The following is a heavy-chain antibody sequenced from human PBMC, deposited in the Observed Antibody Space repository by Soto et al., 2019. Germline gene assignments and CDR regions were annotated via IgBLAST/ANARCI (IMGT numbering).Heavy chain of an antibody. CDR2: IWYDGSNK. Sequence: GGSLRLSCAASGFTFSSYGMHWVRQAPGKGLEWVAVIWYDGSNKYYADSVKGRFTISRDNSKNTLYLQMNSLRAEDTAVYYCARDVEMATAWPDYWGQGTLVTVSS. CDR3: ARDVEMATAWPDY. D-gene: IGHD5-12*01. V-gene: IGHV3-33*01. J-gene: IGHJ4*02. CDR1: GFTFSSYG.